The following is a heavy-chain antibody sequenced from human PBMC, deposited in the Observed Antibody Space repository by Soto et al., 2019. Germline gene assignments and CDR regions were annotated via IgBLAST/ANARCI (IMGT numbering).Heavy chain of an antibody. D-gene: IGHD5-12*01. J-gene: IGHJ4*02. CDR1: GFIFSDYG. CDR3: SNGVDSRSQESSSFAY. Sequence: GGSLRLSCAASGFIFSDYGMHWVRQALGKGLEWVAGLTYDGSKTYYADSARGRFTISRDNSWNTFYLQMNSLRVDETAVYYCSNGVDSRSQESSSFAYWGQGARVTVGS. V-gene: IGHV3-30*18. CDR2: LTYDGSKT.